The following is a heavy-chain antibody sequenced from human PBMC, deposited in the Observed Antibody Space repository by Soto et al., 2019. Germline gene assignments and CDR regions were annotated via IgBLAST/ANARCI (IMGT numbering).Heavy chain of an antibody. V-gene: IGHV1-69*12. D-gene: IGHD4-4*01. Sequence: QVQLVQSGAEVKKPGSSVKVSCKASGGTFSSYAISWVRQAPGQGLEWMGGIIPIFGTANYAQKFQGRVTITADESTSTAYMELSSLRSEDTAVYYCARCQADYSNPPGDWFDPWGQGTLVTVSS. CDR1: GGTFSSYA. CDR2: IIPIFGTA. CDR3: ARCQADYSNPPGDWFDP. J-gene: IGHJ5*02.